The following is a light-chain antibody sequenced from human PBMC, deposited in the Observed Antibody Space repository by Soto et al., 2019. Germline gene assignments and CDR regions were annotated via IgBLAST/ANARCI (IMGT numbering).Light chain of an antibody. V-gene: IGLV1-40*01. CDR2: RNT. CDR3: QSYDRSLSGSL. Sequence: PLSAAWAPAGWVTSSSIRGSSNIGAGYEVHWYQQLPATVPKLLIYRNTYRPSGVLDRFSGSRSATSASLTITGLQAEDEADYYCQSYDRSLSGSLFGTGTKVT. CDR1: SSNIGAGYE. J-gene: IGLJ1*01.